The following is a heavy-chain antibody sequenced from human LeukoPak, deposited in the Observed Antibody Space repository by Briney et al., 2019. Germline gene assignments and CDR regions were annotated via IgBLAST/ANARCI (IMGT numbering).Heavy chain of an antibody. D-gene: IGHD6-13*01. Sequence: GGSLSLSCAASRFPFSNFAMIWARQAPGKGLEWVSSISSAGESTHYAESVKGRFTISRDNSRHTLYLQLNSLRTDDTAVYYCAKGAPTIAAGPDYWGQGTLVTVSP. CDR3: AKGAPTIAAGPDY. V-gene: IGHV3-23*01. CDR2: ISSAGEST. CDR1: RFPFSNFA. J-gene: IGHJ4*02.